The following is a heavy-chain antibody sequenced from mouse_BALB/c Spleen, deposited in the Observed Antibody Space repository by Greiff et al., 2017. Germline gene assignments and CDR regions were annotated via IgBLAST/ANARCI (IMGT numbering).Heavy chain of an antibody. D-gene: IGHD4-1*01. CDR1: GYTFTSYW. CDR2: IYPGNSDT. Sequence: VQLQQSGTVLARPGASVKMSCKASGYTFTSYWMHWVKQRPGQGLEWIGAIYPGNSDTSYNQKFKGKAKLTAVTSTSTAYMELSSLTNEDSAVYYCTRRRSWDSYYAMDYWGQGTSVTVSS. CDR3: TRRRSWDSYYAMDY. V-gene: IGHV1-5*01. J-gene: IGHJ4*01.